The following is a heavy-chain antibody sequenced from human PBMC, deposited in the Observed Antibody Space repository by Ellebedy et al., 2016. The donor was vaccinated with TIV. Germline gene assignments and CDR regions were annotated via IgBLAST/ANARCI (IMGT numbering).Heavy chain of an antibody. J-gene: IGHJ4*02. V-gene: IGHV3-33*01. CDR2: IWPHGSKK. CDR1: GFTFSSYG. D-gene: IGHD3-16*01. Sequence: GESLKISXAVSGFTFSSYGMYWVRQAPGKGLESVALIWPHGSKKNYVDSVKGRFTISRDNFKNTVYLQMNSLRDEDTAVYYCARSSRGRGDYFDYWGQGILVTVSS. CDR3: ARSSRGRGDYFDY.